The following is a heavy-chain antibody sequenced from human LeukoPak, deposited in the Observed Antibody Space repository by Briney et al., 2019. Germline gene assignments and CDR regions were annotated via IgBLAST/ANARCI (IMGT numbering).Heavy chain of an antibody. J-gene: IGHJ6*02. CDR1: GFTFSSYA. D-gene: IGHD2-2*01. Sequence: GGSLRLSCAASGFTFSSYARHWVRQAPGKGLEWVAVISYDGSNKYYADSVKGRFTISRDNSKNTLYLQMNSLRAEDTAVYYCARESNIVVVPAAIPGYGMDVWGQGTTVTVSS. V-gene: IGHV3-30-3*01. CDR3: ARESNIVVVPAAIPGYGMDV. CDR2: ISYDGSNK.